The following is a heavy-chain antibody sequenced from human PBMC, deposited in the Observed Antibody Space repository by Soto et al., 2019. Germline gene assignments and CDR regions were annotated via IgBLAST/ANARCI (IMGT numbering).Heavy chain of an antibody. CDR2: IRNKAENYAT. D-gene: IGHD2-15*01. CDR3: TKRYCSGDSCHSDH. V-gene: IGHV3-73*01. Sequence: EVQLVESGGGLVQPGGSLKLSCAASGFTFSGSPMHWVRQASGKGLEWVGRIRNKAENYATTYGASVKGRFTISRYDSKNTAYLQMSSLKTDDTAVYYCTKRYCSGDSCHSDHWGQGTLVTVSS. CDR1: GFTFSGSP. J-gene: IGHJ4*02.